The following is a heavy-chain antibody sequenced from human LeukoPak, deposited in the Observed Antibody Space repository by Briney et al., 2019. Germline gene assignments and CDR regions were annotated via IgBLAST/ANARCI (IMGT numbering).Heavy chain of an antibody. CDR1: GYTFTSYD. CDR3: ARVDDSSGYYRYESFDP. D-gene: IGHD3-22*01. Sequence: ASVKVSCKASGYTFTSYDINWVRRATGQGLEWMGWMNPNSGNTGYAQKFQGRVTMTRNTSISTAYMELSSLRSEDTAVYYCARVDDSSGYYRYESFDPWGQGTLVTVSS. V-gene: IGHV1-8*01. CDR2: MNPNSGNT. J-gene: IGHJ5*02.